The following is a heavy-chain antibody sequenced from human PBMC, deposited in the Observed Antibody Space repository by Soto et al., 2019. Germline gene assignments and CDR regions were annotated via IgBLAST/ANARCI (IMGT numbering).Heavy chain of an antibody. Sequence: GGSLRLSCTASGFTFSNCAMNWVRQAPGKGLEWVSAISGSGGSTYYAGSVTGRFTISRDNSKNTVSLQMNSLTAEDAAVYLYAKMSPWFGGLCTYYFGYWGKGSMVTVAS. CDR1: GFTFSNCA. CDR2: ISGSGGST. D-gene: IGHD3-10*01. J-gene: IGHJ4*02. CDR3: AKMSPWFGGLCTYYFGY. V-gene: IGHV3-23*01.